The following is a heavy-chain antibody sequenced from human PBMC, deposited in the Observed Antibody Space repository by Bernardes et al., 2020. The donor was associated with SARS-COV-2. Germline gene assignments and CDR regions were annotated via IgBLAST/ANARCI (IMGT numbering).Heavy chain of an antibody. CDR1: GFTFSSYG. J-gene: IGHJ4*02. CDR3: ARDHSNALFYMDN. D-gene: IGHD3-16*01. CDR2: IWSDGGKK. Sequence: GGSLRLSRAPSGFTFSSYGMHWVRQAPGKGLEWVAVIWSDGGKKYHADSVKGRFTISRDNTKNTLFLQMDSLRAEDTAVYYCARDHSNALFYMDNWGQGTPVTVPS. V-gene: IGHV3-33*01.